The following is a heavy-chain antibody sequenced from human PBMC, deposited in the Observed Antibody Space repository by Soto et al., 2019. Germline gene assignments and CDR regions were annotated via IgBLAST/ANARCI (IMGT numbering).Heavy chain of an antibody. CDR1: GFTFSSYA. CDR3: AHTQGIVLVPAAIWY. CDR2: ITASGGST. J-gene: IGHJ4*02. V-gene: IGHV3-23*01. D-gene: IGHD2-2*02. Sequence: VHLLESGGGLVQPGGSLRLSCAASGFTFSSYAMSWVRQAPGKGLEWVSGITASGGSTSYADSVKGRFTISRDNSKNPLYLQMNSLRAEDTAVYYCAHTQGIVLVPAAIWYWGQRTLVTVSS.